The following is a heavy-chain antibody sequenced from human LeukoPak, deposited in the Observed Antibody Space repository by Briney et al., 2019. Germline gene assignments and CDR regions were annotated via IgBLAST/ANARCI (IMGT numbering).Heavy chain of an antibody. V-gene: IGHV3-23*01. CDR1: GLTFNNYA. J-gene: IGHJ4*02. Sequence: GGSLRLSCAVSGLTFNNYAMSWVRQAPGKGLEWVSAISRSGDHTYYAASVKGRFTISRDNSKNTLFLQMNSLRAEDSAVYYCATDREGDPSAYYLVGGQGTLITVSS. CDR2: ISRSGDHT. D-gene: IGHD3-22*01. CDR3: ATDREGDPSAYYLV.